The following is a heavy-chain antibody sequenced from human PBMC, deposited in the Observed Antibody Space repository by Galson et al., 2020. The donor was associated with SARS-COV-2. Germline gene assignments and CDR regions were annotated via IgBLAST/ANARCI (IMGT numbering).Heavy chain of an antibody. CDR1: GFTFSSYA. Sequence: TGGSLRLSCPASGFTFSSYAMHWVRQAPGKGLEWVAVISYDGSNKYYADSVKGRFTISRDNSKNTLYLQMNSLRAEDTAVYYCARAYSGSYFAAFDIWGQGTMVTVSS. V-gene: IGHV3-30-3*01. D-gene: IGHD1-26*01. CDR2: ISYDGSNK. J-gene: IGHJ3*02. CDR3: ARAYSGSYFAAFDI.